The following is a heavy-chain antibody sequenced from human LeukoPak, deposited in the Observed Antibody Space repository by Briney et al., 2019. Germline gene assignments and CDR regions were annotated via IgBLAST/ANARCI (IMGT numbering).Heavy chain of an antibody. Sequence: GRSLRLSCAASGFTFSNFGMHWVRQAPGKGLEWVAVIWYDGTNKYYADSVKGRFTISRDNSKNTLYLQMNSLRVEDTAVYYCARVVEDYYDSSGYPDAFEIWGQGTMVTVSS. CDR2: IWYDGTNK. J-gene: IGHJ3*02. CDR3: ARVVEDYYDSSGYPDAFEI. V-gene: IGHV3-33*08. CDR1: GFTFSNFG. D-gene: IGHD3-22*01.